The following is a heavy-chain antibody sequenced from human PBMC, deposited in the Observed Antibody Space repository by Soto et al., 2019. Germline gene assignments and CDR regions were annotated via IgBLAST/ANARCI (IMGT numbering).Heavy chain of an antibody. J-gene: IGHJ4*02. V-gene: IGHV3-23*01. Sequence: GRSLRLSCSASGFTFSSYAMSWVRQAPGKGLEWVSAISGSGGSTYYADSVKGRFTISRDNSKNTLYLQMNSLRAEDTAVYYCAKAQEAYYYDSSGLYYFDYWGQGTLVTAPQ. CDR1: GFTFSSYA. CDR3: AKAQEAYYYDSSGLYYFDY. CDR2: ISGSGGST. D-gene: IGHD3-22*01.